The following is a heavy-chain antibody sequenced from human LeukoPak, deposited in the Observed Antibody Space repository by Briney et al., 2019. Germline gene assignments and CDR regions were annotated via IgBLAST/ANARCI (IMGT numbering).Heavy chain of an antibody. Sequence: SETLSLTCTVSGGSISSSSYYWGWIRQPPGKGLEWIGSIYYSGSTYYNPSLKSRVTISVDTSKNQFSLKLSSVTAADTAVYYCARAGLGYCSGGSCYSWFDPWGQGTLVTVSS. V-gene: IGHV4-39*07. CDR2: IYYSGST. D-gene: IGHD2-15*01. CDR1: GGSISSSSYY. J-gene: IGHJ5*02. CDR3: ARAGLGYCSGGSCYSWFDP.